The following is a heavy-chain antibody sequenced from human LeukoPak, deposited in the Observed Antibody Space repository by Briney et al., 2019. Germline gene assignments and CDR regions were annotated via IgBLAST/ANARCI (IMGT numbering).Heavy chain of an antibody. Sequence: GGSLRLSCAASGFTFSRYAVHWVRQAPGKGLEWVAVISYDGNKKFYADSVKGRFNISRDNSQSTLYLQMNSLRADDTAVYYCARSRIATPGRVYWGQGTLVTVSS. CDR3: ARSRIATPGRVY. CDR2: ISYDGNKK. V-gene: IGHV3-30*04. J-gene: IGHJ4*02. CDR1: GFTFSRYA. D-gene: IGHD6-13*01.